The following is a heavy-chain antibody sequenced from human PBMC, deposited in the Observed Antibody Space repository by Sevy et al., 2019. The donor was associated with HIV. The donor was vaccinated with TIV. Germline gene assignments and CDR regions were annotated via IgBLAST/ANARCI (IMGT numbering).Heavy chain of an antibody. D-gene: IGHD6-19*01. Sequence: GSLRLSCAASGFTFSSYGMHWVRQAPGKGLEWVAVISYDGSNKYYADSVKGRFTISRDNSKNTLYLQMNSLRAEDTAVYYCAKRGSGWYSDYWGQGTLVTVSS. V-gene: IGHV3-30*18. CDR3: AKRGSGWYSDY. CDR2: ISYDGSNK. CDR1: GFTFSSYG. J-gene: IGHJ4*02.